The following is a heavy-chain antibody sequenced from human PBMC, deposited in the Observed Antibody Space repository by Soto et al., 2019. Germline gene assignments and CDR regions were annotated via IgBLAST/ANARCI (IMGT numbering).Heavy chain of an antibody. CDR1: GFTVSSNC. CDR2: IYSAGNT. Sequence: GSLRLSCAASGFTVSSNCMSWVRQAPGKGLEWISIIYSAGNTYYADSVKGRFTISRDNSKNTLYLQMNSLGAEDTAVYYCARDFVVGGPTINYYYGMDVWGQGTTVTVSS. D-gene: IGHD1-26*01. V-gene: IGHV3-66*01. CDR3: ARDFVVGGPTINYYYGMDV. J-gene: IGHJ6*02.